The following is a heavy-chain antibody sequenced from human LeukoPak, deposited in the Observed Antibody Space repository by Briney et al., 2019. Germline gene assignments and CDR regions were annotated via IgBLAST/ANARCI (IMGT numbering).Heavy chain of an antibody. V-gene: IGHV3-48*02. CDR1: GFAFDIYS. D-gene: IGHD2-15*01. J-gene: IGHJ4*02. CDR2: ISSSSGTT. CDR3: ARPLRGSGGLLHEY. Sequence: PGGSLRLSCAASGFAFDIYSMNWVRQAPGKGLEWVSYISSSSGTTHYADSVKGRFTISRDNAKNSLYLQMNSLRDEDTAVYYCARPLRGSGGLLHEYWGQGTLGTVSS.